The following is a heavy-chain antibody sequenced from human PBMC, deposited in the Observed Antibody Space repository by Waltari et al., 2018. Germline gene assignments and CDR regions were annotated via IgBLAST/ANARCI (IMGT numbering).Heavy chain of an antibody. V-gene: IGHV3-30*18. Sequence: QVHLAESGGGVVQPGRSLRLSCVTSGFTFSDYGMHWVRRTPGEGLGWVAMISYEGSNQYYADSVKCRFTISRDNFKHTLYLQISSLTTNDTGVYYCAKGGLASTYYYSPMDVWGHGTSVTVSS. CDR1: GFTFSDYG. D-gene: IGHD3-22*01. CDR3: AKGGLASTYYYSPMDV. J-gene: IGHJ6*02. CDR2: ISYEGSNQ.